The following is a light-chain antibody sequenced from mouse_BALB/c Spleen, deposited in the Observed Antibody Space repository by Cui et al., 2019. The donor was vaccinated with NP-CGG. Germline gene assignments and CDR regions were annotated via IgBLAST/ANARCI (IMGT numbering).Light chain of an antibody. CDR3: ALWYSNHWV. CDR1: TGAVTTSNY. CDR2: GTN. V-gene: IGLV1*01. Sequence: QAVVTQESALTISPGETVTLTCRSSTGAVTTSNYPNWVQEKPDHLFTGLIGGTNNRAPGVPARFSGSLIGDKAALTITGAQTEDEAIYFCALWYSNHWVFGGGTKLTVL. J-gene: IGLJ1*01.